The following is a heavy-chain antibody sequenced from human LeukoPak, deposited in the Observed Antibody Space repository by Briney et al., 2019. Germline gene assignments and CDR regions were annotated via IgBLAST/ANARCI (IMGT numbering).Heavy chain of an antibody. CDR2: IIPIFGTA. J-gene: IGHJ5*02. D-gene: IGHD4-23*01. V-gene: IGHV1-69*13. Sequence: ASVKLSCKASGGTFSSYAISWVRQAPGQGLEWMGGIIPIFGTANYAQKFQGRVTITADESTSTAYMELSSLRSEDTAVYYCARAHGAVVTRRNWFDPWGQGTLVTVSS. CDR3: ARAHGAVVTRRNWFDP. CDR1: GGTFSSYA.